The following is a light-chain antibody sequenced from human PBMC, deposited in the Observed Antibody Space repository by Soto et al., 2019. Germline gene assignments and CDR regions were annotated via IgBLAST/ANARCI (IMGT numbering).Light chain of an antibody. CDR1: SGSIASNY. Sequence: NFMLTQPHSVSESPGKTVTISCTRSSGSIASNYVQWYQQRPGSSPTTVIYEDNQRPSGVPDRFSGSIDSSSNSASLTISGLKTEYEADYYCQSYDSSKQLFCGGTKITVL. V-gene: IGLV6-57*01. CDR2: EDN. CDR3: QSYDSSKQL. J-gene: IGLJ2*01.